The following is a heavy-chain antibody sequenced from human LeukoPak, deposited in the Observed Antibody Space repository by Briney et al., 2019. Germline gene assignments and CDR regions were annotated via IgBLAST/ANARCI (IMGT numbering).Heavy chain of an antibody. Sequence: PGGSLRLSCAASGFTFSTYWMIWVRQVPGKGLEWVANIKQDGSEKYYVDSVKGRFTISRDNAKNSLFLQMNSLRVEDTAVYYCARGYCTSTSCYGNYLDPWGQGTLVTVSS. CDR1: GFTFSTYW. D-gene: IGHD2-2*01. CDR3: ARGYCTSTSCYGNYLDP. J-gene: IGHJ5*02. CDR2: IKQDGSEK. V-gene: IGHV3-7*01.